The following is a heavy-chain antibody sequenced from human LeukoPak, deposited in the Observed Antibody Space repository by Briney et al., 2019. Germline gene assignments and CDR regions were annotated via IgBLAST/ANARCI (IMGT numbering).Heavy chain of an antibody. CDR1: GFTFSSYA. Sequence: GGSLRLSCAASGFTFSSYAMSWVRQAPGKGLEWVSAISGSGGSTYYADSVKGRFTISRDNAKNSLYLQMNSLRAEDTDVYYCASPLWPYDILTGYNFDYWGQGTLVTVSS. V-gene: IGHV3-23*01. J-gene: IGHJ4*02. CDR3: ASPLWPYDILTGYNFDY. CDR2: ISGSGGST. D-gene: IGHD3-9*01.